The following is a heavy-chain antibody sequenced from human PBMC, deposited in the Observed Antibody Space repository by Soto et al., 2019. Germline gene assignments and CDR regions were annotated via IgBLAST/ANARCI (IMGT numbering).Heavy chain of an antibody. D-gene: IGHD3-9*01. CDR3: ARGTLTSIDMVDY. J-gene: IGHJ4*02. V-gene: IGHV3-74*01. Sequence: EVQLVESGGALVQPGGSLRLSCAASGFTFSSYWMHWVRQGPGKGLVWVSRISGAGTRTNYADSVRGRFTVSRDNAKNTLYLQINSLTAEDTAVYYCARGTLTSIDMVDYWGQGTLVTVS. CDR2: ISGAGTRT. CDR1: GFTFSSYW.